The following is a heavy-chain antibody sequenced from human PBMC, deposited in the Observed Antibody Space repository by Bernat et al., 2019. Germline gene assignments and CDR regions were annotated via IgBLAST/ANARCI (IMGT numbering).Heavy chain of an antibody. J-gene: IGHJ4*02. Sequence: QVQLVESGGGVVQPGRSLRLSCEASGFTFISYGMTWVGRAQGKGRGWVAVIWYDGSNKYYADSVKGRFTISRDNSKNTLYLQMNSLRAEDTAVYYCARDVPTSSPLGVPGDYWGQGTLVTVSS. CDR1: GFTFISYG. CDR2: IWYDGSNK. CDR3: ARDVPTSSPLGVPGDY. D-gene: IGHD6-13*01. V-gene: IGHV3-33*01.